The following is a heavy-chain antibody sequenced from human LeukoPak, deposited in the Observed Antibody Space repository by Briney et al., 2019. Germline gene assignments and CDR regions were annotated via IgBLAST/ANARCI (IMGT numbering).Heavy chain of an antibody. D-gene: IGHD2-2*01. CDR3: ARGYCSSPSCWGFDY. CDR2: ISGDGGST. CDR1: GFMFHDYA. Sequence: GGSLRLSCAAPGFMFHDYAIHWVRQAPGKGLEWVSLISGDGGSTFYADSVKGRFTISRDNSKNTLYLQINSMRVEDMAVYYCARGYCSSPSCWGFDYWGQGTLVTVSS. V-gene: IGHV3-43*02. J-gene: IGHJ4*02.